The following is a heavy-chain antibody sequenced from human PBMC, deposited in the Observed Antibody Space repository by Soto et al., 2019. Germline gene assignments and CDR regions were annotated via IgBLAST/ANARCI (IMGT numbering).Heavy chain of an antibody. J-gene: IGHJ3*02. V-gene: IGHV1-69*02. CDR1: GGTFSSYT. D-gene: IGHD6-19*01. CDR3: ARRPIAVAGTIAFDI. Sequence: SVKVSCKASGGTFSSYTISWVRQAPGQGLEWMGRIIPILGIANYAQKFQGRVTITADKSTSTAYMELSSLRSEDTAVYYCARRPIAVAGTIAFDIWGQGTMVTVSS. CDR2: IIPILGIA.